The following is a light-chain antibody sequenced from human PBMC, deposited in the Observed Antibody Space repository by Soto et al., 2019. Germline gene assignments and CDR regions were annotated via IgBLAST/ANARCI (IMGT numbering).Light chain of an antibody. CDR1: QSVDSRF. CDR3: QHYDGLPFL. J-gene: IGKJ3*01. CDR2: GVS. V-gene: IGKV3-20*01. Sequence: EIVLTQSPGTLSLSPGERATLSCRASQSVDSRFLGWFQQKPGQAPRLLIYGVSIRATGIPDRFSGSGSGTDFTLTISRLEPEDFAVYYCQHYDGLPFLFGPGTRVDI.